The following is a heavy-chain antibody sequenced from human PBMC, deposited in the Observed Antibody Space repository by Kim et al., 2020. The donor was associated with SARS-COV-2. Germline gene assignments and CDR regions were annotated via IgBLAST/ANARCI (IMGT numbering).Heavy chain of an antibody. CDR2: RT. Sequence: RTTYADSVKGRFTVSRDNAKNTRYLQMSSLRAEATAMYYCASRIYTSFDSWGQGTLVTVSS. J-gene: IGHJ4*02. V-gene: IGHV3-74*01. CDR3: ASRIYTSFDS.